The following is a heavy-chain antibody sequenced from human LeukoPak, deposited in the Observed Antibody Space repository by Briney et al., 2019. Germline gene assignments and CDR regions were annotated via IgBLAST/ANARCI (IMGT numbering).Heavy chain of an antibody. Sequence: SETLSLTCNLSGGSVSSSTYSWVWISQPPGKGLEWIGSIYESGNTYYNPSLKSRVTISVDTSKNHFSLKLSSVTAAVSDVYYCAAGSTIFGVLIMGSWFDPWGQGTLVTVSS. V-gene: IGHV4-39*02. D-gene: IGHD3-3*01. CDR2: IYESGNT. CDR1: GGSVSSSTYS. CDR3: AAGSTIFGVLIMGSWFDP. J-gene: IGHJ5*02.